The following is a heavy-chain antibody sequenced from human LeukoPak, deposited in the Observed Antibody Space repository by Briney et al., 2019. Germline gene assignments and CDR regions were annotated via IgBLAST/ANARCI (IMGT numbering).Heavy chain of an antibody. CDR2: TNPNSGGT. V-gene: IGHV1-2*02. Sequence: GASVKVSCKASGYTFTGYYMHWVRQAPGQGLEWMGWTNPNSGGTNYAQKFQGRVTMTRDTSISTAYMELRSLRSDDTAVYYCARDSLIPPARSLDYWGQGTLVTVSS. D-gene: IGHD2-2*01. CDR1: GYTFTGYY. J-gene: IGHJ4*02. CDR3: ARDSLIPPARSLDY.